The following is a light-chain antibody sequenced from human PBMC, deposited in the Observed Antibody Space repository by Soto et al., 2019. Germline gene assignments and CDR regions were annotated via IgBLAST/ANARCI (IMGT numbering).Light chain of an antibody. CDR2: DAS. V-gene: IGKV1-33*01. CDR1: QDIRNY. Sequence: DIQMTQSPSSLSASVGDRVTITCQASQDIRNYLNWYQQKPGKAPKVLINDASNLETGVPSRFSGSGSGTDFTFTISSLQPEDIATYYCQQYDNLPLTFGGGTKVEIK. J-gene: IGKJ4*01. CDR3: QQYDNLPLT.